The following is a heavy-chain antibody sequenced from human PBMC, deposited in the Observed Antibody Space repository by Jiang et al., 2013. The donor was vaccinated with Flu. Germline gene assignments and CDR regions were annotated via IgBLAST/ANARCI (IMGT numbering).Heavy chain of an antibody. Sequence: GSGLVKPSETLSLTCTVSGGSISSIDHYWGWVRQPPGKRLEWIGSVYYSGGSYYNPSLESRLTISVDTSKNQFSLNLNSVTAADTAVYYCARQYYGPNFWHFDLWGRGTLVTVSS. J-gene: IGHJ2*01. CDR3: ARQYYGPNFWHFDL. V-gene: IGHV4-39*01. D-gene: IGHD4-23*01. CDR1: GGSISSIDHY. CDR2: VYYSGGS.